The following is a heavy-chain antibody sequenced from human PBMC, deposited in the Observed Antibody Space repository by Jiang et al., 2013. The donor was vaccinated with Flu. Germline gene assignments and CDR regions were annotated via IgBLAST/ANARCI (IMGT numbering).Heavy chain of an antibody. CDR1: GASISSSNW. CDR2: IYHSGRT. Sequence: SGSGLVKPSGPLSLTCAVSGASISSSNWWNWVRQPPGKGLEWIGEIYHSGRTNYNPSLKSRVTISVDKSKNQFSLKLTSVTAADTAMYYCATSKTYFYGSSAYSELDSWGPGTLVTVSS. D-gene: IGHD3-22*01. CDR3: ATSKTYFYGSSAYSELDS. J-gene: IGHJ4*02. V-gene: IGHV4-4*02.